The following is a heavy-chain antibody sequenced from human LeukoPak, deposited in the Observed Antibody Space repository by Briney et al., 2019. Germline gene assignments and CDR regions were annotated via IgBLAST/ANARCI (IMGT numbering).Heavy chain of an antibody. D-gene: IGHD3-10*01. Sequence: GGSLRLSCAASGFTFSNYAMSWVRQAPGKGLEWVSAISGSGDTTYYADSVKGRFTISRDNSKNTLYLQMNSLRADDTAVYYCAKDLSGSGSYYPLDYWGQGTLVTVSS. CDR1: GFTFSNYA. J-gene: IGHJ4*02. V-gene: IGHV3-23*01. CDR2: ISGSGDTT. CDR3: AKDLSGSGSYYPLDY.